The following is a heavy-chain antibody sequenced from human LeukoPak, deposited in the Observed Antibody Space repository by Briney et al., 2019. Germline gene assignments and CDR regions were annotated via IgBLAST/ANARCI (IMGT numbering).Heavy chain of an antibody. V-gene: IGHV4/OR15-8*02. CDR1: GGSISGTNW. CDR2: ISLAGQT. Sequence: SETLSLTCGVSGGSISGTNWWCWVRQPPGQGLEWIGEISLAGQTNYNPSLTGRVIMSLDKSSNQLSLHLTSVTAADTATYFCSRESGPFCPFGYWGQGTLVIVSS. J-gene: IGHJ4*02. D-gene: IGHD1-26*01. CDR3: SRESGPFCPFGY.